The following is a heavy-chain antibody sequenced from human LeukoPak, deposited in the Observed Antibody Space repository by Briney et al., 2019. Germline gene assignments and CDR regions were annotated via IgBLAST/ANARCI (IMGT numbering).Heavy chain of an antibody. Sequence: PSETLSLTCTVSGVSISSYYWSWIRQPPGKGLEWIGYIYYSGSTNYNPSLKSRVTISVDTSKNQFSLKLSSVTAPDTAVYYCARGRSSMVRGYYYYYMDVWGKGTTVTISS. CDR2: IYYSGST. J-gene: IGHJ6*03. V-gene: IGHV4-59*01. D-gene: IGHD3-10*01. CDR3: ARGRSSMVRGYYYYYMDV. CDR1: GVSISSYY.